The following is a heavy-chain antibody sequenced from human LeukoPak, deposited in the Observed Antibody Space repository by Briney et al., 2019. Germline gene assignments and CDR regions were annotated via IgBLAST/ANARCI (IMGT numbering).Heavy chain of an antibody. V-gene: IGHV3-23*01. D-gene: IGHD6-13*01. CDR3: AKGDSSSWYYFVY. CDR1: GFTFSSYA. J-gene: IGHJ4*02. Sequence: SGGSLRLSCAASGFTFSSYAMSWVRQAPGKGLEWVSAISGSGGSTYYADSVKGRFTISRDNSKNTLYLQMNSLRAEDTAVYYCAKGDSSSWYYFVYWGQGTLVTVSS. CDR2: ISGSGGST.